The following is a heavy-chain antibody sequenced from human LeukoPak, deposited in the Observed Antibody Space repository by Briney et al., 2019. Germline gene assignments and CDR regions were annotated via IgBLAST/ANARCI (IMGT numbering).Heavy chain of an antibody. CDR3: ARVRGATGRAFDI. J-gene: IGHJ3*02. V-gene: IGHV1-2*02. D-gene: IGHD1-14*01. CDR1: GYTFTSYD. Sequence: ASVKVSCKASGYTFTSYDINWVRQATGQGLEWMGWINPNSGGTNYAQKFQGRVTMTRDTSISTAYMELSRLRSDDTAVYYCARVRGATGRAFDIWGQGTMVTVSS. CDR2: INPNSGGT.